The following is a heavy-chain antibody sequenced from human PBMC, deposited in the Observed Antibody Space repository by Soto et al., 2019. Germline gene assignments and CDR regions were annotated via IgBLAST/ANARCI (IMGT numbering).Heavy chain of an antibody. J-gene: IGHJ4*02. CDR2: ISVYNGNT. Sequence: QVQLVQSGAEVKKPGASVKVSCKASGYTFTSYGISWVRQAPGQGLEWMGWISVYNGNTNYAQKLQGRVTMTTDTSTSTAYMELRGLRSDDTAVYYCARGRITMMDGGSCDYWGQGTLVTVSS. CDR1: GYTFTSYG. V-gene: IGHV1-18*01. D-gene: IGHD3-22*01. CDR3: ARGRITMMDGGSCDY.